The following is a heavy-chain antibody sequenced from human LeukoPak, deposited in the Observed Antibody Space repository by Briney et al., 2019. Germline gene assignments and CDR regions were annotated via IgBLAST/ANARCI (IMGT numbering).Heavy chain of an antibody. Sequence: GGSLRLSCAASGFTFSSYWMSWARQAPGKGLEWVANIKQDGSEKYYVDSVKGRFTISRDNAKNSLYLQMNSLRAEDTAVYYCARDMPPGVVVVTAPGWFDPWGQGTLVTVSS. D-gene: IGHD2-21*02. CDR2: IKQDGSEK. V-gene: IGHV3-7*01. CDR1: GFTFSSYW. CDR3: ARDMPPGVVVVTAPGWFDP. J-gene: IGHJ5*02.